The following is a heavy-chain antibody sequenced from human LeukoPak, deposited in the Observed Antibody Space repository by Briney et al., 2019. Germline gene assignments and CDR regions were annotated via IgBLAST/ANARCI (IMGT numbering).Heavy chain of an antibody. CDR3: ARQVDTAMVLDY. CDR2: IYPGDSDT. J-gene: IGHJ4*02. CDR1: GHIFTSYW. D-gene: IGHD5-18*01. V-gene: IGHV5-51*01. Sequence: GESLKTSGKGSGHIFTSYWIGWVRQMPGKGLEWMGIIYPGDSDTRYSPSFQGQVTISADKSISTAYLQWSSLKASDTAMYYCARQVDTAMVLDYWGQGTLVTVSS.